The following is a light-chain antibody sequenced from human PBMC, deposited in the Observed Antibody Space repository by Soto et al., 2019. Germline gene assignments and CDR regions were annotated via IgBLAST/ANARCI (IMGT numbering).Light chain of an antibody. V-gene: IGKV2D-29*02. J-gene: IGKJ2*01. CDR2: GAS. CDR3: MQRIQLPET. Sequence: DIVMTQTPLSLSVSPGQPASISCKSSQSLLRSDGKGSLYWYLQKPGQSPQLLIYGASTRLSGVPDRFSGSGSGTDFTLKISRVEAEDVGVYYCMQRIQLPETFGQGTKLEIK. CDR1: QSLLRSDGKGS.